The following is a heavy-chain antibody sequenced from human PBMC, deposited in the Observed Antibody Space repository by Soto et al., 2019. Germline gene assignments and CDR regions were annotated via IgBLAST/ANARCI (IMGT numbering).Heavy chain of an antibody. V-gene: IGHV4-39*01. CDR3: ARHVRSVGATTMVDY. CDR1: GGSISSSSYY. J-gene: IGHJ4*02. Sequence: QLQLQESGPGLVKPSETLSLTCTVSGGSISSSSYYWGWIRQPPGKGLEWIGSIYYSGSTYYNPSLKSRVTISVDTSKNQFSLKLSSVTAADTAVYYCARHVRSVGATTMVDYWGQGTLVTVSS. CDR2: IYYSGST. D-gene: IGHD1-26*01.